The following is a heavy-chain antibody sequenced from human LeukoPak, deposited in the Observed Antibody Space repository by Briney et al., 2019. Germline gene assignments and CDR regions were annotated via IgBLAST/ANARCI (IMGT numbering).Heavy chain of an antibody. CDR3: ARDPSYYDFWSGSMFYFDY. D-gene: IGHD3-3*01. CDR2: IKQDGSEK. V-gene: IGHV3-7*01. Sequence: GGSLRLSCAASGFTFSSYWMSWVRQAPGKGLEWVANIKQDGSEKYYVDSLKGRFTISRDNAKNSLYLQMNSLRAEDTAVYYCARDPSYYDFWSGSMFYFDYWGQGTLVTVSS. J-gene: IGHJ4*02. CDR1: GFTFSSYW.